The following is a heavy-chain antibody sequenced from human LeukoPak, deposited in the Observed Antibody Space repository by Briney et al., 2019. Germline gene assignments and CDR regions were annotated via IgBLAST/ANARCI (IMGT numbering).Heavy chain of an antibody. V-gene: IGHV4-34*01. CDR1: GGSFSGYY. J-gene: IGHJ4*02. Sequence: SETLSLTCAVYGGSFSGYYWSWIRQPPGKGLEWIGSIYYSGSTYYNPSLKSRVTISVDTSKNQFSLKLSSVTAADTAVYYCARSRENVSPYYFDYWGQGTLVTVSS. CDR3: ARSRENVSPYYFDY. CDR2: IYYSGST. D-gene: IGHD3-16*01.